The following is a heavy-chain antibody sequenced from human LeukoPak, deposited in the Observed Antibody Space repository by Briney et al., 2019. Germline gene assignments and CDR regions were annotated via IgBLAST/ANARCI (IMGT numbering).Heavy chain of an antibody. CDR2: VNQRGTI. D-gene: IGHD2/OR15-2a*01. Sequence: SATLSLTCGLNGGSFGDHFWGWFRQSPGQGLEWIGEVNQRGTINSNPSLKSRVASSVETSTNQFSLKLTSVTAADTAVYYCARINLWPGNWIDSWGQGSLVTVSS. J-gene: IGHJ5*01. CDR3: ARINLWPGNWIDS. CDR1: GGSFGDHF. V-gene: IGHV4-34*01.